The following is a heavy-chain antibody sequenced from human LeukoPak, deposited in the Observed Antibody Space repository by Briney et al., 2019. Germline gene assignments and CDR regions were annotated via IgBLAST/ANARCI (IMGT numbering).Heavy chain of an antibody. D-gene: IGHD3-9*01. J-gene: IGHJ5*02. Sequence: SETLSLTCSVSGSSMNLYSWNWIRQSPGKGLEWIAYMYYSGTTNYNPSLENRAAISLDLSRHQFSLRLNSVTAADTAVYYCARVDNILTGYYTGWFDPWGQGTLVTVSS. CDR1: GSSMNLYS. CDR2: MYYSGTT. V-gene: IGHV4-59*12. CDR3: ARVDNILTGYYTGWFDP.